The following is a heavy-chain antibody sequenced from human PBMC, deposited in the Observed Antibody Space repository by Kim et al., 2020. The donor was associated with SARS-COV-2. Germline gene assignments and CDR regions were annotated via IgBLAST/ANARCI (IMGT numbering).Heavy chain of an antibody. V-gene: IGHV4-59*13. D-gene: IGHD5-18*01. CDR3: ARSQTQLWLDDWFDP. CDR2: IYYSGST. CDR1: GDSISSYY. Sequence: SETLSLTCTVSGDSISSYYWSWIRQPPGKGLEWIGYIYYSGSTNYNPSLKSRVTISVDTSKNQFSLKLSSVTAADTAVYYCARSQTQLWLDDWFDPWGQGTLVTVSS. J-gene: IGHJ5*02.